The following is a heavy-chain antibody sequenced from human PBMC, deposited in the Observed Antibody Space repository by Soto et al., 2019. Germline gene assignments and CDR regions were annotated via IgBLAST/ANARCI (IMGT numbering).Heavy chain of an antibody. D-gene: IGHD6-13*01. CDR3: ARHPERIAQIGWFDP. Sequence: GGSLRLSCAASGFTFSSYSMNWVRQAPRKGLEWVSYIGSSSSTIYYADSVKGRFTISRDNAKNSLYLQMNSLRAEDTAVYYCARHPERIAQIGWFDPWGQGTLVTVSS. CDR1: GFTFSSYS. V-gene: IGHV3-48*01. CDR2: IGSSSSTI. J-gene: IGHJ5*02.